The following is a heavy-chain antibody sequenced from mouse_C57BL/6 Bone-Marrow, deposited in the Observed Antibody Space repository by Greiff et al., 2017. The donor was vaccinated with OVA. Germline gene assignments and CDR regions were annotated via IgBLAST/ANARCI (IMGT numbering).Heavy chain of an antibody. Sequence: QVQLQQSGPELVKPGASVKISCKASGYAFSSSWMNWVKQRPGKGLEWIGRIYPGDGDTNYNGKFKGKATLTADKSSSTAYMQLSSLTSEDSAVYFCARSFGYPDDWGQGTTLTVSS. J-gene: IGHJ2*01. CDR3: ARSFGYPDD. CDR2: IYPGDGDT. D-gene: IGHD2-2*01. CDR1: GYAFSSSW. V-gene: IGHV1-82*01.